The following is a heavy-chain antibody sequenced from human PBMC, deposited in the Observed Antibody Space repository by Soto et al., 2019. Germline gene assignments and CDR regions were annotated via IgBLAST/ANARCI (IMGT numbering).Heavy chain of an antibody. CDR1: GFTFSSYG. Sequence: GGSLGLSCAASGFTFSSYGMHWVRQAPGKGLEWVAVISYDGSEKYYADSVKGRFTISRDKSKSTLYLQMNSLRAEDTAVYYCAKTGSGWYFDYWGQGTLVTVSS. D-gene: IGHD6-19*01. V-gene: IGHV3-30*18. CDR3: AKTGSGWYFDY. J-gene: IGHJ4*02. CDR2: ISYDGSEK.